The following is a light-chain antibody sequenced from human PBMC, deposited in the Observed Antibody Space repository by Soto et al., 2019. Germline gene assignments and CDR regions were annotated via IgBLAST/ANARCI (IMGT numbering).Light chain of an antibody. V-gene: IGKV3-11*01. CDR2: DAS. J-gene: IGKJ4*01. Sequence: EIVLTQSPATLSFSPGERATLSCRASQTINNYLAWYQHKPGQAPRLLIYDASTRATGIPARFSGSGSGTDFTITISSLEPEDFAVYYCEYYGTSITFGGGTRWIS. CDR3: EYYGTSIT. CDR1: QTINNY.